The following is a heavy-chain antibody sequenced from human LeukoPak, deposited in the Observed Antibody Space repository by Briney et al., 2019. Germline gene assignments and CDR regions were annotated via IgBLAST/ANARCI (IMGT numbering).Heavy chain of an antibody. V-gene: IGHV3-33*01. Sequence: QPGRSLRLSCAASGFSLSSYGMHWVRQAPGKGLEWVAVIWYDGSDKYYADSVKGRFSISRDNSKNMMCLQMNSLRAGDTAVYYCARGLATDLWGQGTLVTVSS. CDR2: IWYDGSDK. CDR3: ARGLATDL. CDR1: GFSLSSYG. J-gene: IGHJ5*02.